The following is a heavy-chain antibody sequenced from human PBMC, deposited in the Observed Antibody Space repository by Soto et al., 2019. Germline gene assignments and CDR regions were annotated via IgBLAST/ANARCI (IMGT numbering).Heavy chain of an antibody. CDR3: ARESMRIAAAGTSGLDY. CDR1: GGSISSGGYY. J-gene: IGHJ4*02. Sequence: QVQLQESGPGLVKPSQTLSLTCTVSGGSISSGGYYWRWIRQHPGKGLEWIGYIYYSGSTYYNPSLKSRVSISVDTSKNQFSLKLSSVTAADTAVYYCARESMRIAAAGTSGLDYWGQGTLVTVSS. D-gene: IGHD6-13*01. CDR2: IYYSGST. V-gene: IGHV4-31*03.